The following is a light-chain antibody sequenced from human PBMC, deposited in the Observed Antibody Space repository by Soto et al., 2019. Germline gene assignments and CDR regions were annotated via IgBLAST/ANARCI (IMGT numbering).Light chain of an antibody. CDR2: SNN. V-gene: IGLV1-44*01. CDR3: SAWDDSLNGVV. J-gene: IGLJ2*01. CDR1: SSNIGSNT. Sequence: QSVLTQPPSASGTPGQRVTISCSGSSSNIGSNTVNWYQQLPGTAPKLLIYSNNQRPSGVPDRFSGSKSGTSASLPISGLQSEDDADYYCSAWDDSLNGVVFDGGTKLTVL.